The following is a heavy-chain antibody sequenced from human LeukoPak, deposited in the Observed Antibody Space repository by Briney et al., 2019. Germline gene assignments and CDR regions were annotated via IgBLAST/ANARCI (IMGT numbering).Heavy chain of an antibody. J-gene: IGHJ6*03. CDR2: INHSGST. CDR3: ARGEIYYYYYMDV. CDR1: GGSFSGYY. V-gene: IGHV4-34*01. Sequence: SETLSLTCAVYGGSFSGYYWSWIRQPPGKGLEWIGEINHSGSTNYNPSLKSRVTISVDTSKNQFSLKLSSVTAADTAVYYCARGEIYYYYYMDVWGKGTTVTVSS.